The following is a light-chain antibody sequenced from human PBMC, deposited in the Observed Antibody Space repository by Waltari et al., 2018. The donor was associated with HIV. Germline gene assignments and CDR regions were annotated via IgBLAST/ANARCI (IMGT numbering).Light chain of an antibody. V-gene: IGLV3-10*01. CDR3: YSTESNGNHRV. CDR2: EDI. CDR1: TLPKKS. J-gene: IGLJ3*02. Sequence: YELTQPPSVSVSPGQTARITCSGQTLPKKSAHRYHQKSGQAPVLVIYEDIKRPSGIPERFSGSSSGTMAILTISGAQVEDEADYYCYSTESNGNHRVFGGGTKLTVL.